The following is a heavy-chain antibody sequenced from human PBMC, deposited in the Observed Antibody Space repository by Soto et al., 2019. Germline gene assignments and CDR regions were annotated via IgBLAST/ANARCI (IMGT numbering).Heavy chain of an antibody. CDR2: ISAYNGNT. CDR3: ARGYSSTVTYGPRIDY. V-gene: IGHV1-18*01. Sequence: QVQLVQSGAEVKKPGASVKVSCKASGYTFTSYGISWVRQAPGQGLEWMGWISAYNGNTNYAQKLQGRVTMTTDTPTSTAYMKLRSLRSDDTAVYYCARGYSSTVTYGPRIDYWGQGTLVTVSS. D-gene: IGHD4-17*01. CDR1: GYTFTSYG. J-gene: IGHJ4*02.